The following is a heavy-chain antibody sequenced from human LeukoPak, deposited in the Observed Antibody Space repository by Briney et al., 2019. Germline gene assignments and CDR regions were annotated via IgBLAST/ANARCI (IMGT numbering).Heavy chain of an antibody. CDR1: GFTFSSYN. V-gene: IGHV3-21*04. CDR2: ISSTSRSYI. D-gene: IGHD3-22*01. J-gene: IGHJ2*01. CDR3: AKDGYYDSSAYYYVRYFDL. Sequence: GGSLRLSCAASGFTFSSYNMNWVRQAPGKGLEWVSSISSTSRSYIYYADSVKGRFTISRDNSKNTLYLQMNSLRAEDTAVYYCAKDGYYDSSAYYYVRYFDLWGRGTLVTVSS.